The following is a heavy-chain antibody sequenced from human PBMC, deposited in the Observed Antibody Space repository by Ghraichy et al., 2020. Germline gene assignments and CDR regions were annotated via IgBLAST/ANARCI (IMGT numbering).Heavy chain of an antibody. D-gene: IGHD2-21*02. Sequence: GGSLRLSCAASEFTFSNYWMSWVRQAPGKGLEWVANIKQDGSEKYYVDSVKGRFTIARDNAKNSLYLKMNSLRAEDTAVYYCARAPYCGGDCYTTPFDYWGQGTLVTVSS. CDR1: EFTFSNYW. J-gene: IGHJ4*02. CDR3: ARAPYCGGDCYTTPFDY. V-gene: IGHV3-7*01. CDR2: IKQDGSEK.